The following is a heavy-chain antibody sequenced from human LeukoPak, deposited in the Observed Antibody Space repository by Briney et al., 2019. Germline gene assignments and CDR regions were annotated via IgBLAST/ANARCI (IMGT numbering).Heavy chain of an antibody. CDR1: GFTFSSNW. Sequence: PGGSLRLSCATSGFTFSSNWMSWVRHVPGRGLDWVANIKPDGSAQYYAASVKGRFTVSRDNAKNSVYLQMNSLRVEDTAVYYCARDPTGWELLPAAFDIWGQGTMVTVSS. CDR3: ARDPTGWELLPAAFDI. J-gene: IGHJ3*02. CDR2: IKPDGSAQ. V-gene: IGHV3-7*01. D-gene: IGHD1-26*01.